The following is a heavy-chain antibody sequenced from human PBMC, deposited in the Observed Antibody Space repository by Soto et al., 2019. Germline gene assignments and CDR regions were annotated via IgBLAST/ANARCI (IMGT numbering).Heavy chain of an antibody. Sequence: SQTLSLPCAITGDSVSSNSSGCSWVRQSPSRGLEWLGRTYYRSKWYYEYAVSVRGRITINPDTSKNQYSLQLNSVTPEDTAVYFCARGEQYSGRIFDYWGQGTL. D-gene: IGHD1-26*01. J-gene: IGHJ4*01. CDR3: ARGEQYSGRIFDY. V-gene: IGHV6-1*01. CDR1: GDSVSSNSSG. CDR2: TYYRSKWYY.